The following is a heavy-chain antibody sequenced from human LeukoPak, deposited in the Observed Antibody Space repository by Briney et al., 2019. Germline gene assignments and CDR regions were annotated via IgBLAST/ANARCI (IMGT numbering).Heavy chain of an antibody. CDR3: ARHKDYYYSYMEV. V-gene: IGHV4-39*01. Sequence: SETLSLTCSVSGDSISTSSYYWGWIRQPPGKGLEWIGTIYYSGSTYYNPSLTSRVTISVDTSKNQFSLKLSSVTAADTAVYYCARHKDYYYSYMEVWGKGTTVTISS. J-gene: IGHJ6*03. CDR1: GDSISTSSYY. CDR2: IYYSGST.